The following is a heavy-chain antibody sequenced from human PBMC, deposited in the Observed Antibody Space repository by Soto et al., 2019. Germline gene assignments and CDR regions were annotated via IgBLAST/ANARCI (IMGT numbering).Heavy chain of an antibody. CDR1: VCTFSGSA. CDR3: NRHDKEY. Sequence: VGSLRLSCASSVCTFSGSAMHWVRQASGKGLEWVGRIRSKANSYATAYAASVKGRFTISRDDSKNTAYLQMNSLKTEDTAVYYCNRHDKEYWGQGTLVSVSS. J-gene: IGHJ4*02. CDR2: IRSKANSYAT. V-gene: IGHV3-73*01. D-gene: IGHD3-22*01.